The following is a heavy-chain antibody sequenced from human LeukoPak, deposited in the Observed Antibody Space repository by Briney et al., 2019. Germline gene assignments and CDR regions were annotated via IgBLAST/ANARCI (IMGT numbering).Heavy chain of an antibody. CDR1: GGSISSYY. V-gene: IGHV4-39*07. CDR3: ARVNLDVVGATSLDY. Sequence: SETLSLTCTVSGGSISSYYWSWIRQPPGKGLEWIGSIYYSGSTYYNPSLKSRVTISVDTSKNQFSLKLSSVTAADTAVYYCARVNLDVVGATSLDYWGQGTLVTVSS. J-gene: IGHJ4*02. CDR2: IYYSGST. D-gene: IGHD1-26*01.